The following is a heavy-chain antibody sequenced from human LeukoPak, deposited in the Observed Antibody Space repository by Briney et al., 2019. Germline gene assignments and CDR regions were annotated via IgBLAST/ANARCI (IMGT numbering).Heavy chain of an antibody. CDR2: INSDGSST. Sequence: GGSLRLSCAASGFTLTGYWMHWVRQAPGRGLVWVSRINSDGSSTKSADSVKGRFTISRDNAKNTLYLQMNSLRAEDTGVYYCARAAVGAQVDFWGQGTLVTVSS. CDR1: GFTLTGYW. J-gene: IGHJ4*02. CDR3: ARAAVGAQVDF. D-gene: IGHD1-26*01. V-gene: IGHV3-74*03.